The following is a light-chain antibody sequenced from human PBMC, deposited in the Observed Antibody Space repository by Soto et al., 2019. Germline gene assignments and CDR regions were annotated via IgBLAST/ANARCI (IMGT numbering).Light chain of an antibody. J-gene: IGKJ4*01. Sequence: DIQMTQSPSSLSASVGDRVTITCRARQDIRHYLAWYQQRPGKVPKLLIYAASTLQSGVPSRFSGSGSGTDVTLTISSLQPEDVATYYCQKYDIAPRTCGGGTKVEIK. CDR3: QKYDIAPRT. V-gene: IGKV1-27*01. CDR2: AAS. CDR1: QDIRHY.